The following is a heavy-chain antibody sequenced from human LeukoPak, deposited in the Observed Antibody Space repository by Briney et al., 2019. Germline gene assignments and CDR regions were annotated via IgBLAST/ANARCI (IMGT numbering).Heavy chain of an antibody. CDR2: IYPGDSDT. Sequence: GESLKISCKGSGYSFTKNWIAWVRQMPGKGLQWMGIIYPGDSDTRYSPSFQGQVTISADKSISTAYLQWSSLKASDTAMYYCARQGAQSDYGDYMFDYWGQGTLVTVSS. V-gene: IGHV5-51*01. CDR3: ARQGAQSDYGDYMFDY. J-gene: IGHJ4*02. CDR1: GYSFTKNW. D-gene: IGHD4-17*01.